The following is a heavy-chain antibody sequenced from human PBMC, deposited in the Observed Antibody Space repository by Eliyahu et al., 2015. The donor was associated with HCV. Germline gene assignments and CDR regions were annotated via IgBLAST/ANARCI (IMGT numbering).Heavy chain of an antibody. CDR1: GFTFSNYS. Sequence: QVQLVESGGGVVQPGRSLRLSCAASGFTFSNYSMHWVRQAPGTGLEWVAVIWYDGTNKHYEDSVKGRFTISRDNSKNTLYLQMNSLRAEDTAVYYCARVGYGDYGIDHWGQGTLVTVSS. CDR3: ARVGYGDYGIDH. D-gene: IGHD4-17*01. CDR2: IWYDGTNK. J-gene: IGHJ4*02. V-gene: IGHV3-33*01.